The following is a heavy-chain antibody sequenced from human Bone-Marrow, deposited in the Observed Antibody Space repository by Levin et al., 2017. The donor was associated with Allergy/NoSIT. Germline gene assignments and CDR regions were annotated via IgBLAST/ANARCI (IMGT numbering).Heavy chain of an antibody. CDR2: ISSTSRTI. CDR1: GFNLSTYS. D-gene: IGHD1-26*01. Sequence: PGGYLRLSCAASGFNLSTYSMNWVRQAPGKGLECVSYISSTSRTIYYADSVKGRFTISRDNATNSLHLQMNSLRAEDSAVYYCVSSIVGYWGQGTLVTVSS. J-gene: IGHJ4*02. V-gene: IGHV3-48*01. CDR3: VSSIVGY.